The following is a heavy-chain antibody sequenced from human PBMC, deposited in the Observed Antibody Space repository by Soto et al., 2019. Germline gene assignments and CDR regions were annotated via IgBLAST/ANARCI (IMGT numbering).Heavy chain of an antibody. CDR1: GFTFSSYA. CDR2: MSGSGGYT. Sequence: LRLSCAASGFTFSSYAMNWVRQAPGKGLEWVSTMSGSGGYTYYADSVKGRFTISRDNSNSTLYLQMNSLKAEDTALYYCAKALGYCRDTSCFAFDFWGQGALVTVSS. J-gene: IGHJ4*02. CDR3: AKALGYCRDTSCFAFDF. D-gene: IGHD2-2*01. V-gene: IGHV3-23*01.